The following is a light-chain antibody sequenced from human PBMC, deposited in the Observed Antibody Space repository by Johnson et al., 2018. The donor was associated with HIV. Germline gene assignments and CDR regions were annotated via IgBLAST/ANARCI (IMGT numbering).Light chain of an antibody. V-gene: IGLV1-51*01. J-gene: IGLJ1*01. CDR2: DNN. CDR1: SSNIGRNY. CDR3: GTWDSSLSADV. Sequence: QSVLTQPPSVSAAPGQKVTISCSGSSSNIGRNYVSWYQQLPGTAPKLLIFDNNKRPSGIPDLFSASKSGTSATLGITGLQTGDEADYYCGTWDSSLSADVFGTGTKVTVL.